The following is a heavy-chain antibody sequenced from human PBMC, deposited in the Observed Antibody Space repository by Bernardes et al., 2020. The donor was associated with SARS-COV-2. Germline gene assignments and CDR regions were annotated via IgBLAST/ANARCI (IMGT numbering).Heavy chain of an antibody. CDR2: IYYTGST. J-gene: IGHJ4*02. D-gene: IGHD6-19*01. CDR3: ARAPPEAVAGMGLFDS. Sequence: SEPLSLTCTVSGGSISSSTYYWGWIRQSPGKGLEWIGTIYYTGSTYYNPSLKSRVTISVDTSKNQFSLRLTSVTAADTSMYYCARAPPEAVAGMGLFDSWGQGTLVTVSS. V-gene: IGHV4-39*01. CDR1: GGSISSSTYY.